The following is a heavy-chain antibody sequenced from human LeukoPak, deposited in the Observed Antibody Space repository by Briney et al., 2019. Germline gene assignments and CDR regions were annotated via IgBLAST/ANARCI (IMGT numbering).Heavy chain of an antibody. Sequence: GGSLRLSCAASGFTFSSYAMSWVRRAPGKGLKWVSAISDSGGSTYYAGSVKGRFTISRDNSQNTLYLQMNNLRAEDTAIYYCAKDFILGVTTGPNWFDPWGQGTLVTVSS. CDR1: GFTFSSYA. V-gene: IGHV3-23*01. D-gene: IGHD4-11*01. CDR3: AKDFILGVTTGPNWFDP. J-gene: IGHJ5*02. CDR2: ISDSGGST.